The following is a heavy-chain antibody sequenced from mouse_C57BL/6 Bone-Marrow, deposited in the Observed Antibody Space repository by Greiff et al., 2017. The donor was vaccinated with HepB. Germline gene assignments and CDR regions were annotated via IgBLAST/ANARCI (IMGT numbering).Heavy chain of an antibody. CDR2: IDPANGNT. D-gene: IGHD2-3*01. J-gene: IGHJ2*01. CDR1: GFNIKNTY. Sequence: VQLKQSVAELVRPGASVKLSCTASGFNIKNTYMHWVKQRPEQGLEWIGRIDPANGNTKYAPKFQGKATITADTSSNTAYLQLSSLTSEDTAIYYCASRGGLYDGYYVYYFDYWGQGTTLTVSS. V-gene: IGHV14-3*01. CDR3: ASRGGLYDGYYVYYFDY.